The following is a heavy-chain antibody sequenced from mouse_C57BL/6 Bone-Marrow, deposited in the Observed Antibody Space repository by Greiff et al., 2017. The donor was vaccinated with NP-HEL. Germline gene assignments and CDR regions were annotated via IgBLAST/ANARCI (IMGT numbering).Heavy chain of an antibody. CDR3: ARFPHYYGSSYFDY. J-gene: IGHJ2*01. V-gene: IGHV1-26*01. Sequence: VQLQQSGPELVKPGASVKISCKASGYTFTDYYMNWVKQSHGKSLEWIGDINPNNGGTSYNQKFKGKATLTVDKSSSTAYMELRSLTSEDSAVYYCARFPHYYGSSYFDYWGQGTTLTVSS. D-gene: IGHD1-1*01. CDR2: INPNNGGT. CDR1: GYTFTDYY.